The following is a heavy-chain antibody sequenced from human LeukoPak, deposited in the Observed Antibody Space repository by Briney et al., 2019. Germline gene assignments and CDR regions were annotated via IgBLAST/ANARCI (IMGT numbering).Heavy chain of an antibody. V-gene: IGHV4-34*01. J-gene: IGHJ3*02. Sequence: PSETLSLTCAVYGGSFSGYYWSWIRQPPGKGLEWTGEINHSGSTNYNPSLKSRVTISVDTSKNQFSLKLSSVTAADTAVYYCARAGPKYNWNYASRAFDIWGQGTMVTVSS. CDR3: ARAGPKYNWNYASRAFDI. D-gene: IGHD1-7*01. CDR2: INHSGST. CDR1: GGSFSGYY.